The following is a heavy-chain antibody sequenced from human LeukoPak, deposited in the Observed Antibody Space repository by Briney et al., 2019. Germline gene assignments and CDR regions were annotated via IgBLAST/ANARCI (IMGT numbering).Heavy chain of an antibody. D-gene: IGHD5-12*01. CDR2: IIPIFGTA. CDR3: ARVGRLRSVYNWFDP. Sequence: ASVKVSCKASGGTFSSYAISWVRQAPGQGLEWMGGIIPIFGTANYAQKFQGRVTMTRDTSISTAYMELSRLRSDDTAVYYCARVGRLRSVYNWFDPWGQGTLVTVSS. V-gene: IGHV1-69*05. CDR1: GGTFSSYA. J-gene: IGHJ5*02.